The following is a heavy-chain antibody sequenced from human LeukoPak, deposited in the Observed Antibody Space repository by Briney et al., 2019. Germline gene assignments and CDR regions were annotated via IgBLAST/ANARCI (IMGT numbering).Heavy chain of an antibody. CDR2: IKPDGSET. V-gene: IGHV3-7*03. J-gene: IGHJ6*02. CDR3: ARETCSSTSCYLSSYYGMYV. Sequence: PGGSLRLSCVATRFTFSNHYTSWVRQAPGKGLEWVATIKPDGSETFYVDSVKGRFTISRDNAKNSLYLQMNSLRAEDTAVYYCARETCSSTSCYLSSYYGMYVWGQGTTVTVSS. D-gene: IGHD2-2*01. CDR1: RFTFSNHY.